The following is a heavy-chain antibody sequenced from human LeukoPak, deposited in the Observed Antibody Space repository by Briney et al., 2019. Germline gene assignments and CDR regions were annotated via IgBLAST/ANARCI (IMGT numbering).Heavy chain of an antibody. CDR3: ARDPPPLLRYFDWGDAFDI. D-gene: IGHD3-9*01. J-gene: IGHJ3*02. CDR2: ISAYNGNT. V-gene: IGHV1-18*01. CDR1: RYTFTSYG. Sequence: GASVKVSCKASRYTFTSYGVSWVRQAPGQGLEWMGWISAYNGNTNYAQKLQGRVTMTTDTSTSTAYMELRSLRSDDTAVYYCARDPPPLLRYFDWGDAFDIWGQGTMVTVSS.